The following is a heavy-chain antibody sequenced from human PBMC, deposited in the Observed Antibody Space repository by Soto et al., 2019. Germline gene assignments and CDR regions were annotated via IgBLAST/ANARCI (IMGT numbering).Heavy chain of an antibody. Sequence: GSLRLSCAASGFTFSNYAMHWVRQAPGKGLEWVALTSYDGNNEYYTDPVKGRFTISRDNSKNTLFLQMNSPRPEDTAVYYCAKDKGVFNWATSYFDYWGQGALVTVSS. D-gene: IGHD1-1*01. CDR1: GFTFSNYA. J-gene: IGHJ4*02. CDR3: AKDKGVFNWATSYFDY. CDR2: TSYDGNNE. V-gene: IGHV3-30*18.